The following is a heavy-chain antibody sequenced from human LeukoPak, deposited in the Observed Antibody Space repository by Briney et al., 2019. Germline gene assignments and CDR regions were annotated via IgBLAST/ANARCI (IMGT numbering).Heavy chain of an antibody. CDR1: GYTFTSYD. D-gene: IGHD3-10*01. J-gene: IGHJ5*02. CDR3: ARGYYGSGSSYNWFDP. Sequence: ASVKVSCKASGYTFTSYDINWVRQATGQGLEWMGWMNPNSGNIGYAQKFQGRVTMTRNTSISTAYMELSRLRSEDTAVYYCARGYYGSGSSYNWFDPWGQGTLVTVSS. V-gene: IGHV1-8*01. CDR2: MNPNSGNI.